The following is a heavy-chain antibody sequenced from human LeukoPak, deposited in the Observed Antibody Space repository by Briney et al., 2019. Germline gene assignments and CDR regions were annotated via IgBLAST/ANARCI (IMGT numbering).Heavy chain of an antibody. V-gene: IGHV4-59*01. J-gene: IGHJ3*02. Sequence: SETLSLTCTVSGGSISSYYWSWIRQPPGKGLEWIGYIYYSGSTNYNPPLKSRVTISVDTSKNQFSLKLSSVTAADTAVYYCARGGFGEGAFDIWGQGTMVTVSS. CDR1: GGSISSYY. CDR2: IYYSGST. CDR3: ARGGFGEGAFDI. D-gene: IGHD2-21*01.